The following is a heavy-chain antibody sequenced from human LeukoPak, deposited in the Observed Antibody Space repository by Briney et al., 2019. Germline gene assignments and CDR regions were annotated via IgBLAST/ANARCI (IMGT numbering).Heavy chain of an antibody. J-gene: IGHJ4*02. CDR3: ARELFGGVIVSDY. CDR2: ISSSSSTI. CDR1: GFTFSSYS. V-gene: IGHV3-48*04. D-gene: IGHD3-16*02. Sequence: RGSLRLSCAASGFTFSSYSMNWVRQAPGKGLEWVSYISSSSSTIYYADSVKGRFTISRDNAKNSLYLQMNSLRAEDTAVYYCARELFGGVIVSDYWGQGTLVTVSS.